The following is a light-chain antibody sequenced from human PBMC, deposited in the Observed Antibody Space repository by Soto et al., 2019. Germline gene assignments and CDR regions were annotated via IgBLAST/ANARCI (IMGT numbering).Light chain of an antibody. CDR3: QQYYNYPWT. Sequence: AIRMTQSPSSFSASTGDRVTITCRASQGISSYLAWYQQKPGKAPKLLIYAASTLQSGVPSRFNGSGSGTDFTLTISCLQSEDFATYYCQQYYNYPWTFGQGTKVEIK. V-gene: IGKV1-8*01. CDR2: AAS. CDR1: QGISSY. J-gene: IGKJ1*01.